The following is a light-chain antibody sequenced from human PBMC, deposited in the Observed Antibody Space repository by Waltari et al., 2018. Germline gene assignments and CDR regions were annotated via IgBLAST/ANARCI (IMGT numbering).Light chain of an antibody. Sequence: HSALTQPASVSGSPGQSITISCTGTSSDIGAYTYVASYQQYSDTVPKLIIYEVNNRPSGVPDRFSGSKSGNTASLTISRLQAEDEADYYCSSFTTASTLVFGGGTKLTVL. V-gene: IGLV2-14*01. J-gene: IGLJ3*02. CDR2: EVN. CDR3: SSFTTASTLV. CDR1: SSDIGAYTY.